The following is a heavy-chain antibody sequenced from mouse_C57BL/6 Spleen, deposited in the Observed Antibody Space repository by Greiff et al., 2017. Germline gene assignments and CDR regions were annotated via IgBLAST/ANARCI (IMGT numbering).Heavy chain of an antibody. CDR3: ARGEVYFDY. J-gene: IGHJ2*01. V-gene: IGHV5-4*01. Sequence: EVHLVESGGGLVKPGGSLKLSCAASGFTFSSYAMSWVRQTPEKRLEWVATISDGGSYTYYPDNVKGRFTISRDNAKNNLYLQMSHLKSEDTAMYYCARGEVYFDYWGQGTTLTVSS. CDR1: GFTFSSYA. CDR2: ISDGGSYT.